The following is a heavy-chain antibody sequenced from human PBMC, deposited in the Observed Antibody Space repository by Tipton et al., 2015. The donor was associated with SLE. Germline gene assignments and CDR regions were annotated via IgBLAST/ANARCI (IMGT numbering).Heavy chain of an antibody. V-gene: IGHV6-1*01. J-gene: IGHJ4*02. CDR2: TYYRSQWYN. CDR3: ARGQCGGDCYDY. Sequence: LRLSCAISGDSVFSDSAAWNWIRQSPSRGLEWLGRTYYRSQWYNEYAVSVESRITINPDTSSNQFSLQLNSVSHEDTAVYYCARGQCGGDCYDYWGQGTKVTVSS. CDR1: GDSVFSDSAA. D-gene: IGHD2-21*01.